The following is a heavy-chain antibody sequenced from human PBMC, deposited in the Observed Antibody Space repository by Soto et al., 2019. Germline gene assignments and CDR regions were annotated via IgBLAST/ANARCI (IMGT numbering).Heavy chain of an antibody. D-gene: IGHD2-15*01. V-gene: IGHV1-18*04. CDR2: ITTYNGNT. Sequence: ASVKVSCKASGYSFTSYGISWVRQAPGQGLDWMGWITTYNGNTKYAQDLQGRVTMTTDTSTSTAYMELRSLRSDDTAVYYCARFSGGVYNTYYSYYGMDVWGQGTNVTVSS. CDR1: GYSFTSYG. CDR3: ARFSGGVYNTYYSYYGMDV. J-gene: IGHJ6*02.